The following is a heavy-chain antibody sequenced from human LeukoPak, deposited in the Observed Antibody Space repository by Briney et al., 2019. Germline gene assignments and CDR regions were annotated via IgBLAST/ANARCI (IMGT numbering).Heavy chain of an antibody. CDR1: GFTFSDYA. CDR3: AKGGKWDVTPFDY. Sequence: GGSLRLSCAASGFTFSDYAMSWVRQAPGKGLEWVSTISGGGGSTYYADSVKGRFTISRDNSKNTLYLQVNSLRAEDTAVYYCAKGGKWDVTPFDYWGQGTLVTVSS. V-gene: IGHV3-23*01. CDR2: ISGGGGST. J-gene: IGHJ4*02. D-gene: IGHD1-26*01.